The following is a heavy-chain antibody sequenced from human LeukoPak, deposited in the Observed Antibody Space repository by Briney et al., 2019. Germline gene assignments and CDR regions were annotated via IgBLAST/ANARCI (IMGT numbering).Heavy chain of an antibody. Sequence: GGSLRLSCAASGFTFDDYAMHWVRQAPGKGLEWVSAIGTAGDTYYPGSVKGRFTISRENAKNSLYLQMNSLRAGDTAVYYCARTAVEAGHSPYFDYWGQGTLVTVSS. CDR2: IGTAGDT. D-gene: IGHD5-24*01. J-gene: IGHJ4*02. V-gene: IGHV3-13*01. CDR1: GFTFDDYA. CDR3: ARTAVEAGHSPYFDY.